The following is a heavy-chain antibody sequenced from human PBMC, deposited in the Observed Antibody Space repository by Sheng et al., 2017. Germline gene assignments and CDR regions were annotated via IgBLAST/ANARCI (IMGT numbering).Heavy chain of an antibody. Sequence: QVQLQESGPGLVKPSETLSLTCIVSGYSISTGYYWGWIRQPPGKGLEWIGTIYHSGTTFYNPSLKSRVSISVDTSTNKFSLKLNSVTATDTAVYYCAKYDGSKLGLRTPWGQGTRGHRLL. D-gene: IGHD3-22*01. CDR3: AKYDGSKLGLRTP. CDR1: GYSISTGYY. CDR2: IYHSGTT. V-gene: IGHV4-38-2*02. J-gene: IGHJ4*02.